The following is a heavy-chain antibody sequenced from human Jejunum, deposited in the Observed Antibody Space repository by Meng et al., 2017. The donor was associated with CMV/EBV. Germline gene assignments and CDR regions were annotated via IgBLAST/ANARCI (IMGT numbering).Heavy chain of an antibody. D-gene: IGHD2/OR15-2a*01. Sequence: KVSCKASGYNFTNYDIHWVRQATGQGLEWMGWMNPNSGNTTFAQKFQGRLTLTRDTSISTAYMELNNLRSDDTAVYYCARGNYIPHNWGQGTLVTVSS. V-gene: IGHV1-8*03. CDR1: GYNFTNYD. CDR3: ARGNYIPHN. CDR2: MNPNSGNT. J-gene: IGHJ4*02.